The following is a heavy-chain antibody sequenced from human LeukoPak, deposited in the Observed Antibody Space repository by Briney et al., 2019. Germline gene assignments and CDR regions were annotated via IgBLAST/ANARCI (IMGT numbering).Heavy chain of an antibody. J-gene: IGHJ3*01. V-gene: IGHV3-69-1*01. Sequence: GGSLRLSCAGSVFTFSAHCMNWIRQAPGRAPEGLSYMSSTGSGYYAPSVQGRLAISRVNGRDSVFLQMSDLRGEDTGVYYCAGRFWRGPSRWCVAFDLWGQGTMVTVSS. D-gene: IGHD3-3*01. CDR1: VFTFSAHC. CDR3: AGRFWRGPSRWCVAFDL. CDR2: MSSTGSG.